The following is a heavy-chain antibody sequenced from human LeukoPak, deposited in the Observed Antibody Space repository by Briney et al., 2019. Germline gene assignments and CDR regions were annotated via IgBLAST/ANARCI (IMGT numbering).Heavy chain of an antibody. CDR1: GFTFSSYG. CDR3: AKDPSYYGLDY. V-gene: IGHV3-9*01. J-gene: IGHJ4*02. D-gene: IGHD1-26*01. CDR2: ISWNGGSI. Sequence: GGSLRLSCAASGFTFSSYGMSWVRQAPGKGLEWVSGISWNGGSIGYADSVKGRFTISRDNAKSSLYLQMNSLRAEDTALYYCAKDPSYYGLDYWGQGTLVTVSS.